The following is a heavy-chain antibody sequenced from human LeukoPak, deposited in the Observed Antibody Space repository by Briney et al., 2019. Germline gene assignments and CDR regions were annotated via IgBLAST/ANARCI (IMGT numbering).Heavy chain of an antibody. V-gene: IGHV4-34*01. D-gene: IGHD3-22*01. Sequence: SETLSPTRAVYGGSFSGYYWSWIRQPPGKGLEWIGEINHSGSTNYNPSLKSRVTISVDTSKNQFSLKLSSVTAADTAVYYCARARRHYYDSSGGIFDYWGQGTLVTVSS. CDR3: ARARRHYYDSSGGIFDY. CDR1: GGSFSGYY. CDR2: INHSGST. J-gene: IGHJ4*02.